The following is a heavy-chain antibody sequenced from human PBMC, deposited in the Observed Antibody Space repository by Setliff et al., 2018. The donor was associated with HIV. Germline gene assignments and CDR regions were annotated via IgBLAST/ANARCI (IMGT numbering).Heavy chain of an antibody. CDR1: GGSISSSVYF. V-gene: IGHV4-39*02. CDR3: AREARYQDRYYYYMDV. J-gene: IGHJ6*03. D-gene: IGHD1-20*01. Sequence: SETLSLTCTVSGGSISSSVYFWGWIRQPPGKGLEWIGNIYYGRSTYYTPSLKSRITISVDTSKNQFSLKLSSVTAADTAVYYCAREARYQDRYYYYMDVWGKGTAVTVSS. CDR2: IYYGRST.